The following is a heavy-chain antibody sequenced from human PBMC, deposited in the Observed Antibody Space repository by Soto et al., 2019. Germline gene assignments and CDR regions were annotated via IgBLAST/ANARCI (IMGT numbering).Heavy chain of an antibody. D-gene: IGHD3-22*01. CDR3: AKMSSENYYDPVFS. Sequence: QVQLVESGGGVVKTSGSLRIACAASGFTFSDYYMSWVRQAPGNGLEWVSYISSSGNTIYYADSVKGRFTISRDNAKNSVYLQMNSLRAEDTALYFCAKMSSENYYDPVFSWGQGTLVTVSS. CDR2: ISSSGNTI. CDR1: GFTFSDYY. J-gene: IGHJ5*02. V-gene: IGHV3-11*01.